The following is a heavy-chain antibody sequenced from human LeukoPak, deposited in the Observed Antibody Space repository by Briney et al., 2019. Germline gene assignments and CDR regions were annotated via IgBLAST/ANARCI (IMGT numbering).Heavy chain of an antibody. CDR2: IYSSGST. CDR3: ARGRGYGGNSV. Sequence: SQTLSLTCTVSGGSISSGSYYWSWIRQPAGKGLEWIGRIYSSGSTSYNPSLKSRVTMSVDTSKNQFSLKLSSVTAADTAVYYCARGRGYGGNSVWGQGTLVTVSS. CDR1: GGSISSGSYY. D-gene: IGHD4-23*01. V-gene: IGHV4-61*02. J-gene: IGHJ4*02.